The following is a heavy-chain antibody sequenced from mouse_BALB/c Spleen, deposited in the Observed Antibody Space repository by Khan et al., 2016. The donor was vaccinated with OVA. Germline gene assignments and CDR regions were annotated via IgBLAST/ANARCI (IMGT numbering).Heavy chain of an antibody. Sequence: VQLKESGPGLVKPSRSLSLTCTVTGYSITSNYAWNWIRQFPGNKLEWMGYISYSGSTSYNPSLKSRISITRDQYKNQFFLQLNSVTTEDTATYYCARKNYYGYALDYWGQGTSVTVSS. V-gene: IGHV3-2*02. CDR2: ISYSGST. CDR3: ARKNYYGYALDY. CDR1: GYSITSNYA. J-gene: IGHJ4*01. D-gene: IGHD1-1*01.